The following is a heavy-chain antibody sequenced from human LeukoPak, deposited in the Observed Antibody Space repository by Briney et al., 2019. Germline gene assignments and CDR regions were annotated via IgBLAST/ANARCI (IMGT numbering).Heavy chain of an antibody. CDR3: AKDVVPDSGWDLDY. J-gene: IGHJ4*02. CDR2: IYPSGDST. CDR1: GFTFSTYS. Sequence: GGSPRLSCAASGFTFSTYSMTWVRQGPGKGLEWVPSIYPSGDSTFYADSVKGRFTISRDNSKNTLYLQMSSLRTEDTAIYYCAKDVVPDSGWDLDYWGQGTLVTVSS. D-gene: IGHD6-19*01. V-gene: IGHV3-23*01.